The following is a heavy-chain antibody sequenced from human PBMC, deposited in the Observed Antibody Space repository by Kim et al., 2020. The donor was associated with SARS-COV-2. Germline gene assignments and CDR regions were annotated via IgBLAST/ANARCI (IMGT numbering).Heavy chain of an antibody. CDR1: GFTFSSYA. CDR3: AKDLGSWNYGMDFDY. J-gene: IGHJ4*02. V-gene: IGHV3-23*01. D-gene: IGHD1-7*01. Sequence: GGSLRLSCAASGFTFSSYAMSWVRQAPGKGLEWVSAISGSGGSTYYADSVKGRFTISRDNSKNTLYLQMNSLRAEDTAVYYCAKDLGSWNYGMDFDYWGQGTLVTVSS. CDR2: ISGSGGST.